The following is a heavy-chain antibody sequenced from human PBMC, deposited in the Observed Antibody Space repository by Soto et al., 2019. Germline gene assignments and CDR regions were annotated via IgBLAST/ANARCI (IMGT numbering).Heavy chain of an antibody. V-gene: IGHV3-30*18. D-gene: IGHD4-17*01. CDR1: GFTFSSYG. CDR3: AKDMTDYGDPYYFDY. CDR2: ISYDGSNK. Sequence: GSLRLSCAASGFTFSSYGMHWVRQAPGKGLEWVAVISYDGSNKYYADSVKGRFTISRDNSKNTLYLQMNSLRAEDTAVYYCAKDMTDYGDPYYFDYWGQGTLVTVSS. J-gene: IGHJ4*02.